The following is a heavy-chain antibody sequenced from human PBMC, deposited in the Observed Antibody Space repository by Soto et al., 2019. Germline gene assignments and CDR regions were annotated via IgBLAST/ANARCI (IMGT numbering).Heavy chain of an antibody. D-gene: IGHD1-26*01. Sequence: EVQLVESGGGLVQPGGSLKLSCAASGFTFSGSAMHWVRQASGKGLEWVGRIRSKANSYATAYAASVKGRFTISRDDSKNTADLQMNSLNTGDTAVYYGTRLGGSYSWGQGTLVTVSS. V-gene: IGHV3-73*02. CDR3: TRLGGSYS. CDR2: IRSKANSYAT. CDR1: GFTFSGSA. J-gene: IGHJ4*02.